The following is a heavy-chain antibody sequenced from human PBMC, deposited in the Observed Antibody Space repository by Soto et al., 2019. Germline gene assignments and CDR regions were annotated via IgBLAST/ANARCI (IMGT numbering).Heavy chain of an antibody. CDR2: ISVSGTMR. V-gene: IGHV3-48*03. CDR1: GFTFSSYE. CDR3: ATAGLTGTV. J-gene: IGHJ6*02. Sequence: QLVESGGGSVQPGRSLRLSCAPSGFTFSSYEMNWVRQAPGKGLEWVSYISVSGTMRFYADAVKGRFTISRDNTNKILYLQMNSLRAEDTALYYCATAGLTGTVWGQGTTVTVSS. D-gene: IGHD3-9*01.